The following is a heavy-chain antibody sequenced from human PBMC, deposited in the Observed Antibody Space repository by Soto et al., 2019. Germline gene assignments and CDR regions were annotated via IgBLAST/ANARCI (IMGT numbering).Heavy chain of an antibody. Sequence: GGSLRLSSAASGLTFSDYYMSWVRQAPGKGLEWVSVIYSGGSTYYADSVKGRFTISRDNSKNTLYLQMNSLRAEDTAVYYCARDQGYSHYWGQGTLVTVSS. J-gene: IGHJ4*02. D-gene: IGHD5-18*01. V-gene: IGHV3-66*01. CDR3: ARDQGYSHY. CDR1: GLTFSDYY. CDR2: IYSGGST.